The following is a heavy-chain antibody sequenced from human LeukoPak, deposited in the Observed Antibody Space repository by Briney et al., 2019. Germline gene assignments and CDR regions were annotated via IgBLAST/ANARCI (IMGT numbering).Heavy chain of an antibody. CDR3: ATYELGSPIDY. CDR2: ISSSSSYI. D-gene: IGHD3-22*01. V-gene: IGHV3-21*01. Sequence: GGSLRLSCAASGFTLSNAWMNWVRQAPGKGLEWVSSISSSSSYIYYADSVKGRFTISRDNAKNSLYLQMNSLRAEDTAVYYCATYELGSPIDYWGQGTLVTVSS. J-gene: IGHJ4*02. CDR1: GFTLSNAW.